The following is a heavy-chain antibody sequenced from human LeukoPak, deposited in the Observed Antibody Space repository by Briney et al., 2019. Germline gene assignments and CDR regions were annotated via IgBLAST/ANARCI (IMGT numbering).Heavy chain of an antibody. V-gene: IGHV4-34*01. CDR1: GGPFSGYY. CDR3: ARARDYYGSGIYGMDV. CDR2: INHSGST. J-gene: IGHJ6*04. D-gene: IGHD3-10*01. Sequence: SETLSLTCAVYGGPFSGYYWSWIRQPPGKGLEWIGEINHSGSTNYNPSLKSRVTISVDTSKNQFSLKLSSVTAADTAVYYCARARDYYGSGIYGMDVWGKGTTVTVSS.